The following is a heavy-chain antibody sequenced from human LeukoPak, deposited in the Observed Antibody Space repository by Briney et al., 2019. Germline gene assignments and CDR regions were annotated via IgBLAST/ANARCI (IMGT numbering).Heavy chain of an antibody. CDR1: GFTFSSYG. CDR2: IRYDGSNK. V-gene: IGHV3-30*02. J-gene: IGHJ6*03. CDR3: AKLSTSSGYYYYMDV. Sequence: GGSLRLSCAASGFTFSSYGMHWVRQAPGKGLEWVAFIRYDGSNKYYADSVKGRFTISRDNSKNTLYLQMNSRRAEDTAVYYCAKLSTSSGYYYYMDVWGKGTTVTVSS. D-gene: IGHD3-16*02.